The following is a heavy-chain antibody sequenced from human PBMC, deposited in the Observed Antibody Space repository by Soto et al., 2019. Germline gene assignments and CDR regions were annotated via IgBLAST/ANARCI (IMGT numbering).Heavy chain of an antibody. Sequence: LSRSGQASGLTVSHYCMNWNRQAPGKGLEWVSYISDSGSSIFYADSVKGRFTISRDSARKSLYLHMSSLRVEDTAVYYCARDTAFINSGFFDAWGQGTPVTV. V-gene: IGHV3-11*01. CDR1: GLTVSHYC. D-gene: IGHD3-22*01. CDR2: ISDSGSSI. CDR3: ARDTAFINSGFFDA. J-gene: IGHJ5*02.